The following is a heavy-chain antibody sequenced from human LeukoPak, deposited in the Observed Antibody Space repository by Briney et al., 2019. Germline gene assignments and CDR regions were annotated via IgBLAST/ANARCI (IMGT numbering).Heavy chain of an antibody. CDR1: GGSISSSSFY. J-gene: IGHJ3*02. D-gene: IGHD5-12*01. CDR2: IFYSGST. V-gene: IGHV4-39*01. Sequence: PSETLSLTCTVSGGSISSSSFYWDWIRQPQGKGLEWLGTIFYSGSTYYNPSLKSRITISVDTSKKKFSLKQISGTAADTAVYYCARHSRSGYSDYESAFDIWGQGTMVIVSS. CDR3: ARHSRSGYSDYESAFDI.